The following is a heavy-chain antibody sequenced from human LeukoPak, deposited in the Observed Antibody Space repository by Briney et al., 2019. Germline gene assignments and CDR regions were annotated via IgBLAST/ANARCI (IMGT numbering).Heavy chain of an antibody. CDR3: ARGSVSSGWYPF. CDR2: IIPIFGTA. D-gene: IGHD6-19*01. Sequence: SVKVSCKASGGTFSSYAISWVRQAPGQGLEWMGRIIPIFGTANYAQKFQGRVTITTDEYTSTAYMELSSLRSEDTAVYYCARGSVSSGWYPFWGQGTLVTVSS. V-gene: IGHV1-69*05. CDR1: GGTFSSYA. J-gene: IGHJ4*02.